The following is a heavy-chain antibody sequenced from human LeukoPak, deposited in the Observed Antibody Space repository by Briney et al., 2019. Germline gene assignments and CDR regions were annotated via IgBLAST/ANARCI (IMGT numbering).Heavy chain of an antibody. CDR1: RFTFSSHW. J-gene: IGHJ4*02. CDR3: ARTYCSSTSCYPNDY. CDR2: IKQDGSEK. Sequence: GGSLRLSCAASRFTFSSHWMSWVRQAPGKGLEGVANIKQDGSEKYYVDSVKGRFTISRDNAKNSLYLQMNSLRAEDTAVYYCARTYCSSTSCYPNDYWGQGTLVTVSS. V-gene: IGHV3-7*01. D-gene: IGHD2-2*01.